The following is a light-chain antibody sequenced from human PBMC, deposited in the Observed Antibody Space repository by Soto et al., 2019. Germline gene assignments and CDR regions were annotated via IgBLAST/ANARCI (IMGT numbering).Light chain of an antibody. CDR2: AAS. V-gene: IGKV1-27*01. Sequence: DIQMTQSPSSLSASVGDRVTITCRASQGIRNYLAWYQQKPGQVPKLLIYAASTLQSGVPSRFSGSGSGTDFTLTISSLQPEDVATYYCQKYNSAPRTFGQGTKVKIK. J-gene: IGKJ1*01. CDR3: QKYNSAPRT. CDR1: QGIRNY.